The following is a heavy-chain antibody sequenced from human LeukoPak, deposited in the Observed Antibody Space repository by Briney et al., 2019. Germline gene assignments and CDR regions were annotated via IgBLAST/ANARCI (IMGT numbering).Heavy chain of an antibody. J-gene: IGHJ6*02. CDR3: ARVQGRITIFGVVLPYYYYGMDV. CDR1: GFTFSSYA. D-gene: IGHD3-3*01. Sequence: GGSLRLSCAASGFTFSSYAMSWVRQAPGKGLEWVSGISGSGGSTYYADSVKGRFTISRDNSKNTLYLQMNSLRAEDTAVYYCARVQGRITIFGVVLPYYYYGMDVWGQGTTVTVSS. V-gene: IGHV3-23*01. CDR2: ISGSGGST.